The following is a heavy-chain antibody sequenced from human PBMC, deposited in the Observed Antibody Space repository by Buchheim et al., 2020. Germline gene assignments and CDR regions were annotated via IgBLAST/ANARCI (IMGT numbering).Heavy chain of an antibody. CDR2: IYYSGST. CDR3: ARDRGRFLEPEMGFDP. J-gene: IGHJ5*02. V-gene: IGHV4-31*03. CDR1: GGSISSGGYY. Sequence: QVQLQESGPGLVKPSQTLSLTCTVPGGSISSGGYYWSWIRQHPGKGMEWIGYIYYSGSTHYNPSLRSRVTIPVETSKHQISLKLSSVTAADTAVYYCARDRGRFLEPEMGFDPWGQGTL. D-gene: IGHD3-3*01.